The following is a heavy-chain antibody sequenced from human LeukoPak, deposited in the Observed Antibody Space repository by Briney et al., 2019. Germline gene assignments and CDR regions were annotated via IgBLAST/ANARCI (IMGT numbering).Heavy chain of an antibody. CDR1: GYTFTGYY. V-gene: IGHV1-2*02. Sequence: ASVKVSCKASGYTFTGYYMHWVRQAPGQGLEWMGWINPNSGGTSYAQKFQGRVTMTRDTSTSTVYMELSSLRSEDTAVYYCARDGGYYYDSSGYYYVYWGQGTLVTVSS. J-gene: IGHJ4*02. D-gene: IGHD3-22*01. CDR2: INPNSGGT. CDR3: ARDGGYYYDSSGYYYVY.